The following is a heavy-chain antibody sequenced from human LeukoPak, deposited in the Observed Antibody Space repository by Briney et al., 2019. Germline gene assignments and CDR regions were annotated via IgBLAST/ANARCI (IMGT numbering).Heavy chain of an antibody. Sequence: SETLSLTCTVSGGSISSGGYYWSWIRQHPGKGLEWIGYIYYSGSAYYNPSLKSRVTISVDTSENQFSLKLSSVTAADTAVYYCARVNYGSAAKEDYWGQGTLVTVSS. CDR1: GGSISSGGYY. D-gene: IGHD3-10*01. CDR2: IYYSGSA. V-gene: IGHV4-31*03. CDR3: ARVNYGSAAKEDY. J-gene: IGHJ4*02.